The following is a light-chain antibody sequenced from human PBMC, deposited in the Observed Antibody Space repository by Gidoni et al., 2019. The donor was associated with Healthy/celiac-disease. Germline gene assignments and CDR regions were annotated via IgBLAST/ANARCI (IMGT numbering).Light chain of an antibody. CDR3: QQYGSSPLT. Sequence: EIVLTQSPGTLSLSPGEPATLSCRASQSVSSSYLAWYQQKPGQAPRLLIYGASSRATGIPDRFSGSGSGTDFTLTISRLEPEDFAVYYCQQYGSSPLTFXGXTKVXIK. J-gene: IGKJ4*01. CDR1: QSVSSSY. V-gene: IGKV3-20*01. CDR2: GAS.